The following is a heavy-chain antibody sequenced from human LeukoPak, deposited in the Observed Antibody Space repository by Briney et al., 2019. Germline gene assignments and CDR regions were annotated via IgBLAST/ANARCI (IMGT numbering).Heavy chain of an antibody. CDR3: ARDGIAAAVDY. CDR2: ISPHDGNT. V-gene: IGHV1-18*01. J-gene: IGHJ4*02. Sequence: ASVKVSCKVSGYIFTSYGISWVRQAPGQGLEWMGWISPHDGNTNYAQKLQGRVTMTADTSPSTAYMELRSLRSEDTAVYYRARDGIAAAVDYWGQGTLVTVSS. D-gene: IGHD6-13*01. CDR1: GYIFTSYG.